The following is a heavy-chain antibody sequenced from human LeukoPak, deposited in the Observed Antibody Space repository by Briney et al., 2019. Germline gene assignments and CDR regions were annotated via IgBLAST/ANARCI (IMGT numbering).Heavy chain of an antibody. D-gene: IGHD6-6*01. CDR2: ISWNSGSI. Sequence: GRSLRLSCAAPGFTFDDYAMHWVRQAPGKGLEWVSGISWNSGSIGYADSVKGRFTISRDNAKNSLYLQMNSLRAEDTALYYCAKDRGIAARPYYGMDVWGQGTTVTVSS. V-gene: IGHV3-9*01. CDR1: GFTFDDYA. CDR3: AKDRGIAARPYYGMDV. J-gene: IGHJ6*02.